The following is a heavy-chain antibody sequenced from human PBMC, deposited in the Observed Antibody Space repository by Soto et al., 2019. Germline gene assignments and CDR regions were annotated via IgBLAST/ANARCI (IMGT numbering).Heavy chain of an antibody. J-gene: IGHJ5*02. CDR1: GYAFISYR. V-gene: IGHV1-18*01. CDR3: ARLYCSGGSYGFDP. Sequence: GASEKVTCNGSGYAFISYRISWVRQAHGQGLEWMGSISAYNGNTNYAQRLQGRVNMTTDTSKSTAYMELTSLRSDETAVYYCARLYCSGGSYGFDPWAQGTLVTASS. CDR2: ISAYNGNT. D-gene: IGHD2-15*01.